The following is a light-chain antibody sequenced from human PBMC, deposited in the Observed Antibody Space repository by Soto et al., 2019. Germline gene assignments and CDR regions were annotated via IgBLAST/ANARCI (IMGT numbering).Light chain of an antibody. CDR1: QSVISN. V-gene: IGKV3-15*01. CDR2: GAS. Sequence: ELVMTQSPSTPSVSPGERATLSSRAIQSVISNLSCYQNNTGQAPRLLIYGASPRAYRIPATFNASGSGKEFSLSFRRLQSEDLAGDYCQQYNNLSGAFGQGTQVEI. CDR3: QQYNNLSGA. J-gene: IGKJ1*01.